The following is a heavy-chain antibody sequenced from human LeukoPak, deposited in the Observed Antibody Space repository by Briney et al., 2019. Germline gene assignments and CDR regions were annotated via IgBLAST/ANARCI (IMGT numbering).Heavy chain of an antibody. V-gene: IGHV1-69*04. CDR1: GGTFSSYA. Sequence: SVKVSCKASGGTFSSYAISWVRQAPGQGLEWMGRIIPIFGIANYAQKLQGRATMTTDTSTSTAYMELRSLRSDDTAVYYCARDVGEWLQPDYWGQGTLVTVSS. CDR2: IIPIFGIA. D-gene: IGHD5-24*01. J-gene: IGHJ4*02. CDR3: ARDVGEWLQPDY.